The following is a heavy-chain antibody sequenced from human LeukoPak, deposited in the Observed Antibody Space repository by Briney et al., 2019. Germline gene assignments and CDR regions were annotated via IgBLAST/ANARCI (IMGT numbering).Heavy chain of an antibody. D-gene: IGHD4-23*01. CDR1: GFTFSRYG. CDR2: IWYDGSNK. Sequence: GGSLRLSCAASGFTFSRYGMHWVRQAPGKGLEGLAVIWYDGSNKYYADSVKGRFTISRDNYKNTLYLQMNSLRAEDTAVYYCARGRTDYGGFDYWGQGTLVTVSS. J-gene: IGHJ4*02. V-gene: IGHV3-33*01. CDR3: ARGRTDYGGFDY.